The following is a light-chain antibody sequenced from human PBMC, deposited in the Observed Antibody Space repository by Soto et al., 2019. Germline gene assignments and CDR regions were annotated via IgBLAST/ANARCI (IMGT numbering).Light chain of an antibody. CDR2: RAS. CDR3: QQYGSSPRFT. V-gene: IGKV3-20*01. J-gene: IGKJ3*01. Sequence: DTVLTQSPGTLSLSPGERATLSCRASQSVSDNHLAWYQQKPGQAPRLLIYRASRRASDIPDRFSGSGSGTEFSLTISRLEPEDFAVYYCQQYGSSPRFTFGPGTKVDIK. CDR1: QSVSDNH.